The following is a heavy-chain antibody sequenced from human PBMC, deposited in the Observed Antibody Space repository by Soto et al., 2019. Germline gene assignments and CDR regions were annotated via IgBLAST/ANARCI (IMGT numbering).Heavy chain of an antibody. CDR1: SGSLSGYY. V-gene: IGHV4-34*01. J-gene: IGHJ4*02. Sequence: PSENPSLTCSIYSGSLSGYYWSWIRQPPGKGLEWIGEISQSGNTNYSPSLKSRVSISIDTSKKQFSLNLASVSAADTAVYYCARALKVSGSSQTRPDFWRQGLPVSVPS. CDR3: ARALKVSGSSQTRPDF. CDR2: ISQSGNT. D-gene: IGHD6-6*01.